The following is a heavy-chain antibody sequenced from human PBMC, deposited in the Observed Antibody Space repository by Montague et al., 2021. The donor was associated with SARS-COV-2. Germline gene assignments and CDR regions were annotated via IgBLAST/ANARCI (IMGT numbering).Heavy chain of an antibody. Sequence: SETLSLTCSVSNGSITSYYWSWIRQPPGKRLERMGYIYYRGSTNYNPSLESRLTISVDTSKNRFSLKLRSVTAADTAIYYCAREGLNNWFDPWGQGTLVIVSS. CDR3: AREGLNNWFDP. V-gene: IGHV4-59*01. CDR2: IYYRGST. J-gene: IGHJ5*02. CDR1: NGSITSYY.